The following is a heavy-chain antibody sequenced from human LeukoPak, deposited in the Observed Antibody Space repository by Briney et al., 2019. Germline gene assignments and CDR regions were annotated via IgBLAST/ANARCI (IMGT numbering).Heavy chain of an antibody. CDR3: ASGARYVLGANSRSWYGWFDP. Sequence: SETLSLTCAVYGGSFSGYYWSWIRQPPGKGLEWLGEINHSGSTNYNPSLKSRVTISADTSKNQVSLKLSSVTASDTAVYYCASGARYVLGANSRSWYGWFDPWGQGTLVTVSS. CDR1: GGSFSGYY. CDR2: INHSGST. V-gene: IGHV4-34*01. J-gene: IGHJ5*02. D-gene: IGHD6-13*01.